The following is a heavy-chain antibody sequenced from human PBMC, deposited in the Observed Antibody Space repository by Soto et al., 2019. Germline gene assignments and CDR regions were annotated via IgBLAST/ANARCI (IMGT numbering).Heavy chain of an antibody. Sequence: QVQLQESGPGLVKPSQTLSLTCTVSGGSISSDNDYWTWIRQTPGMGLEWIGYIYYSGSTNYNPSLKSRDAISVDTSRNQFSLRLNSVTVADTAVYYCARRVTGGGERFDPWGQGSLVTVSS. D-gene: IGHD2-21*02. J-gene: IGHJ5*02. CDR2: IYYSGST. CDR3: ARRVTGGGERFDP. CDR1: GGSISSDNDY. V-gene: IGHV4-30-4*01.